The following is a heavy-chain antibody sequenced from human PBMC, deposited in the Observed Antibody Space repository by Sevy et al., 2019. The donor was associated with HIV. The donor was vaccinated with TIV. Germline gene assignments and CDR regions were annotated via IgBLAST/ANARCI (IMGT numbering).Heavy chain of an antibody. J-gene: IGHJ3*02. CDR2: IKQGGNEQ. CDR3: RREGVIYDDDGRDFDDAFDI. CDR1: AFSLSNYY. V-gene: IGHV3-7*01. Sequence: GGSLRLSCAASAFSLSNYYMTWVRQAPGKGLEWVANIKQGGNEQFYLESVKGRFTISRDDSKNSVYLQMTSLRAEDTAVYYCRREGVIYDDDGRDFDDAFDIWGHGTMVTVSS. D-gene: IGHD3-22*01.